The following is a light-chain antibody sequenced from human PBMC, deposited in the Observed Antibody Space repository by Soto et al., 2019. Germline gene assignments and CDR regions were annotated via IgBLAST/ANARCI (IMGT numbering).Light chain of an antibody. CDR1: QSLLHSNGYNY. Sequence: DIVMTQSPLSLPVTPGEPASISCRSSQSLLHSNGYNYLDWYLQKPGQSPQLLIYLGSNRASGVPDRFSGSGSGTAFTLKISRVEAEYVGVYYCMQALQTPWTFGQGTKLEIK. CDR3: MQALQTPWT. J-gene: IGKJ2*01. V-gene: IGKV2-28*01. CDR2: LGS.